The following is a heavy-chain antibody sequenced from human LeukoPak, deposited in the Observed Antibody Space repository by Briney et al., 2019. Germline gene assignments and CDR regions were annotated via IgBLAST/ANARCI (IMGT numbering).Heavy chain of an antibody. CDR2: MNPNSGNT. V-gene: IGHV1-8*01. CDR3: ARTTVTTPYYYYYYYMDV. J-gene: IGHJ6*03. D-gene: IGHD4-17*01. CDR1: GYTFTSYD. Sequence: ASVTVSCKASGYTFTSYDINWVRQAAGQGLEWMGWMNPNSGNTGYAQKFQGRVTMTRNTSISTAYMELSSLRSEDTAVYYCARTTVTTPYYYYYYYMDVWGKGTTVTVSS.